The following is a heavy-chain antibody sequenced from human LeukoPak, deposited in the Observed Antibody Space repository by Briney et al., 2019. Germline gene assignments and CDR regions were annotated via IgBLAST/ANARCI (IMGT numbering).Heavy chain of an antibody. Sequence: SETQSLTCTVSGGSITRYYWSWIRQPPGKGLEWIGYIYYTGITNYNPSLKSRVTTSVDTPKNQFSLKLSSVTAADTAVYYCAITVVIGLGLRFDLWGRGTLVTVSS. CDR3: AITVVIGLGLRFDL. V-gene: IGHV4-59*01. J-gene: IGHJ2*01. D-gene: IGHD4-23*01. CDR2: IYYTGIT. CDR1: GGSITRYY.